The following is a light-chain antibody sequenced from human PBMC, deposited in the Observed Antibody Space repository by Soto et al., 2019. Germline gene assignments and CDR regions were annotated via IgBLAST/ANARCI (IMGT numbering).Light chain of an antibody. J-gene: IGKJ1*01. CDR3: QQYHSYPRT. CDR1: QDVSSY. V-gene: IGKV1-8*01. Sequence: AIRMTQSPSSFSASTGDRVTITCRASQDVSSYLAWYQQKPGKAPKVLIYGASTLQSGVPPRFSGSGSGTDFNFTISRLQPEDFATYYCQQYHSYPRTFGQGTKVEIK. CDR2: GAS.